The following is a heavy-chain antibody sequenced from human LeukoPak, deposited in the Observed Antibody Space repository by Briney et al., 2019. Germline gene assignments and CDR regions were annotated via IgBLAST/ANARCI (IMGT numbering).Heavy chain of an antibody. Sequence: ASVTVSCKSSGYTFTSYAISWVRQAPGQGLEWMGWISAYNGNTNYAQKLQGRVTMTTDTSTSTAYMELRSLRSDDTAVYYCARGPYDFWYKGSYFQHWGQGTLVTVSS. CDR2: ISAYNGNT. CDR1: GYTFTSYA. J-gene: IGHJ1*01. D-gene: IGHD3-3*01. CDR3: ARGPYDFWYKGSYFQH. V-gene: IGHV1-18*01.